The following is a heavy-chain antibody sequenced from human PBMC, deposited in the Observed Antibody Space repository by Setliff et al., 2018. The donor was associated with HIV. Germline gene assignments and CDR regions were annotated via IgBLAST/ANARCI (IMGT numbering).Heavy chain of an antibody. CDR3: ARGGAAGGYYNFWSGYEEAFDI. D-gene: IGHD3-3*01. V-gene: IGHV3-48*03. CDR1: GFTFSSYE. J-gene: IGHJ3*02. Sequence: PGGSLRLSCAASGFTFSSYEMNWVRQAPGKGLEWVSYISSSGSTIYYADSVKGRFTISRDNAKNSLYLQMNSLRAEDTAVYYGARGGAAGGYYNFWSGYEEAFDIWGQGTMVTV. CDR2: ISSSGSTI.